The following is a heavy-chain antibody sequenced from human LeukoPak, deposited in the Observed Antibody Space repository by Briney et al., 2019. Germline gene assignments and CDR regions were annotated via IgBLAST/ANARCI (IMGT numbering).Heavy chain of an antibody. J-gene: IGHJ4*02. CDR1: GYSFTNYW. Sequence: GESLKISCKGSGYSFTNYWIGGVRQMPGKGLEWMAIVYPSDSDTRYCPSFQGQVTVSADKSISTVYLQWSSLKASDTAMYYCARHRSDSSSSPIDYWGQGTLVTVSS. CDR2: VYPSDSDT. D-gene: IGHD6-6*01. CDR3: ARHRSDSSSSPIDY. V-gene: IGHV5-51*01.